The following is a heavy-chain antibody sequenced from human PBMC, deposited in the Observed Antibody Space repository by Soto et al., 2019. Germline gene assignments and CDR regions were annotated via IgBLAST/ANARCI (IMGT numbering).Heavy chain of an antibody. D-gene: IGHD5-12*01. CDR2: ITHSGTYV. CDR1: GFTFSEYS. J-gene: IGHJ4*02. Sequence: GGSLRLSCTASGFTFSEYSMSWVRQAPGKGLEWVSSITHSGTYVYYAYSVKGRFTISRDSASNSLFLPMTSLRAEDTAVYHCARARGNDWYSDYWGQGTLVTVSS. V-gene: IGHV3-21*01. CDR3: ARARGNDWYSDY.